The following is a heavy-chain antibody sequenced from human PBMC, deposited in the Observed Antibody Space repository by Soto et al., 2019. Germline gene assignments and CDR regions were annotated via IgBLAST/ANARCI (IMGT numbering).Heavy chain of an antibody. CDR2: IVPVFGRP. CDR1: GGSFSNFG. V-gene: IGHV1-69*13. D-gene: IGHD5-12*01. CDR3: ARDGSGYNF. Sequence: SVKVSCKASGGSFSNFGISWVRQAPGQGLEWMGGIVPVFGRPNYAQRFRGRLTITADESTSTGYMELISLRSDDTAVYYCARDGSGYNFWGQGTQVTVSS. J-gene: IGHJ4*02.